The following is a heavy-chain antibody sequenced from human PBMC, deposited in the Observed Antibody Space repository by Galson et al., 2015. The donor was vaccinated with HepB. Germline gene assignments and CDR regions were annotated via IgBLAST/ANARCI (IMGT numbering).Heavy chain of an antibody. Sequence: SLRLSCAASGFTFSSYAMHWVRQAPGKGLEYVSAISSNGGSTYYADSVKGRFTISRDNSKNTLYLQMSSLRAEDTAVYYCVKGYYGELSFFDYWGQGTLVTVSS. CDR1: GFTFSSYA. V-gene: IGHV3-64D*06. J-gene: IGHJ4*02. D-gene: IGHD3-16*01. CDR3: VKGYYGELSFFDY. CDR2: ISSNGGST.